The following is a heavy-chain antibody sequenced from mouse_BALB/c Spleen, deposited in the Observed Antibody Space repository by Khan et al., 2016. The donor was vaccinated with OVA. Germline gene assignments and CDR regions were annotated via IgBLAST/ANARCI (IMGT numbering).Heavy chain of an antibody. CDR3: ARQPYYHYNIMDY. CDR2: IWSDGST. Sequence: QVQLKESGPGLAVPSQSLSITCTISGFSLTNYGVHWIRQPPGKGLEWLVVIWSDGSTTYYSALQSKMTITKDNSQSQVFLKMNGLQTDDTAIYFCARQPYYHYNIMDYWGQGTSVTVSS. D-gene: IGHD2-10*01. CDR1: GFSLTNYG. V-gene: IGHV2-6-1*01. J-gene: IGHJ4*01.